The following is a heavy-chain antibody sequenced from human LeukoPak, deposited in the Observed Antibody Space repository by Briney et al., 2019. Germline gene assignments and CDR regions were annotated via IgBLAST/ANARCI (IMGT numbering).Heavy chain of an antibody. D-gene: IGHD3/OR15-3a*01. Sequence: SVKVSCKASGGTFSNYAISWVRQAPGRGLEWMGRIILILARTNYAQNFQGRLTISADTSTSTAYMELSSLRPEDTALYYCASDGVDFWTGVNYMDVWGKGTTVTVSS. V-gene: IGHV1-69*04. CDR2: IILILART. J-gene: IGHJ6*03. CDR1: GGTFSNYA. CDR3: ASDGVDFWTGVNYMDV.